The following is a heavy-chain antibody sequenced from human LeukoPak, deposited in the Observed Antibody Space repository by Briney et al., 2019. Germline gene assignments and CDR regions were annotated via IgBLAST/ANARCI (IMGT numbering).Heavy chain of an antibody. D-gene: IGHD3-3*01. V-gene: IGHV4-61*02. CDR2: IYTSGST. Sequence: SSQTLSLTCTVSGGSISSGSYYWSWIRQPAGKGLEWIGRIYTSGSTNYNPSLKSRVTISVDTSKNQFSLNLRSVTAADTAVYYCASHQYYDLPGGAFDIWGLGTMVTVSS. CDR1: GGSISSGSYY. J-gene: IGHJ3*02. CDR3: ASHQYYDLPGGAFDI.